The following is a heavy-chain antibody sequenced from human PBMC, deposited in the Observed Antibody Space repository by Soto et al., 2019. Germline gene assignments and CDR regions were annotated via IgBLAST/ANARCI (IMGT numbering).Heavy chain of an antibody. CDR1: GFTFDDYA. CDR3: GNGQAAFGGVIGHVFGY. D-gene: IGHD3-16*02. J-gene: IGHJ4*02. CDR2: ISWNRGSI. V-gene: IGHV3-9*03. Sequence: EVQLVESGGGLVQPGRSLRLSCAASGFTFDDYAMHWVRQAPGKGLEWVSGISWNRGSIGYAVSVKGRFTISRDNAKNSMYLQMHSLRAEDMDLYYRGNGQAAFGGVIGHVFGYWGQGTLVTVSS.